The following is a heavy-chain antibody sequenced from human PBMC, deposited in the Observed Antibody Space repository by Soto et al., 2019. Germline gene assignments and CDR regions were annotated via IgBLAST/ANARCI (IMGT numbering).Heavy chain of an antibody. CDR3: ARHSSGYNGLVDY. CDR1: GFTFSSYS. J-gene: IGHJ4*02. V-gene: IGHV3-21*01. Sequence: GGSLRLSCAASGFTFSSYSMKWVRQAPGKGLEWVSSISSSSSYIYYADSVKGRFTISRDNAKNSLYLQMNSLRAEDTAVYYCARHSSGYNGLVDYWGQGTLVTVSS. CDR2: ISSSSSYI. D-gene: IGHD3-22*01.